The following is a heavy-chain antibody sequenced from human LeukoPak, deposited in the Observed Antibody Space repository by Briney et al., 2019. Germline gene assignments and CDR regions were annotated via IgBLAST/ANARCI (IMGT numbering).Heavy chain of an antibody. CDR3: ARDAGWRLLDY. CDR2: IGGDGRRK. Sequence: GGSLRLSCAASGFTFSSFGMNWVRQAPGKGLEWLANIGGDGRRKFYEDSVEGRFTISRDNAESSLYLQMNNLRVEDTAVYYCARDAGWRLLDYWGRGTQVTVSS. J-gene: IGHJ4*02. D-gene: IGHD6-25*01. CDR1: GFTFSSFG. V-gene: IGHV3-7*01.